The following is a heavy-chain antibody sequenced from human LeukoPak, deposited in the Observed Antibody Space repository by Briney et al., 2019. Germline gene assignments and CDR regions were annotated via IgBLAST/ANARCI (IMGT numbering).Heavy chain of an antibody. CDR3: VRNKVYGDYEYYFDY. CDR2: ISYDGSNK. V-gene: IGHV3-30*03. CDR1: GFTFSSYG. Sequence: PGGSLRLSCAASGFTFSSYGMHWVRQAPGKGPEWVAVISYDGSNKYYADSVKGRFTISRDNSKNTLYLQMNSLRAEDTAVYYCVRNKVYGDYEYYFDYWGQGTLVTVSS. J-gene: IGHJ4*02. D-gene: IGHD4-17*01.